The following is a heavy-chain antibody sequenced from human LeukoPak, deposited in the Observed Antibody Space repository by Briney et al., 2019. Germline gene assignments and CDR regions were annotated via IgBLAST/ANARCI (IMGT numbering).Heavy chain of an antibody. CDR2: IHYSGST. J-gene: IGHJ6*03. CDR1: GYSISSAYY. D-gene: IGHD2-2*01. V-gene: IGHV4-38-2*02. CDR3: ARGDCSSTICYSPMDV. Sequence: SETLSLTCSVSGYSISSAYYWGWIRQPPGKGLEWIATIHYSGSTYYNPSLKSRVTISLDTSKNQFSLKVSSVTAADTAVYYCARGDCSSTICYSPMDVWGKGTTVTVSS.